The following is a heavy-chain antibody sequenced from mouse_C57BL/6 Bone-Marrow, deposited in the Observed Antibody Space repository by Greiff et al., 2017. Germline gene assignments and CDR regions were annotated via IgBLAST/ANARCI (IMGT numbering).Heavy chain of an antibody. CDR1: GYTFTSYD. V-gene: IGHV1-85*01. CDR2: IYPRDGST. D-gene: IGHD1-1*01. Sequence: QVQLQQPGPELVKPGASVKLSCKASGYTFTSYDINWVKQRPGQGLEWIGWIYPRDGSTKYNEKFKGKATLTVDTSSSTAYMELHSLTSEDSAVYFCARGYGSSYWYFDVWGTGTTVTVSS. CDR3: ARGYGSSYWYFDV. J-gene: IGHJ1*03.